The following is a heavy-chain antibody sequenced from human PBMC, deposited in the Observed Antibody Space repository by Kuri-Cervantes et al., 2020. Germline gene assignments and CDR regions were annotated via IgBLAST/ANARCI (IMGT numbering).Heavy chain of an antibody. V-gene: IGHV3-11*01. CDR3: ARSVAGTKSNFDY. Sequence: GGSLRLSCAASGFTFSDYYMSWIRQAPGKGLEWVSYISSSGSTIYYADSVKGRFTISRDNAKNSLYLQMNSLRAEDTALYYCARSVAGTKSNFDYWGQGTLVTVSS. CDR2: ISSSGSTI. D-gene: IGHD6-19*01. J-gene: IGHJ4*02. CDR1: GFTFSDYY.